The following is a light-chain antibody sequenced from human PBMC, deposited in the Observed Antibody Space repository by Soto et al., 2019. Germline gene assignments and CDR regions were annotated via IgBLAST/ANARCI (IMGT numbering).Light chain of an antibody. CDR2: DAS. Sequence: EIVLTQSPSTLSLSPGERASLSCRASQSVSSYLAWYQQKPGQAPRLLIYDASNRATGIPARFSGSGSGTDFTLIISSLEPEDFAVYYCQQRNNWPRLTFGGGTKVDIK. V-gene: IGKV3-11*01. J-gene: IGKJ4*01. CDR3: QQRNNWPRLT. CDR1: QSVSSY.